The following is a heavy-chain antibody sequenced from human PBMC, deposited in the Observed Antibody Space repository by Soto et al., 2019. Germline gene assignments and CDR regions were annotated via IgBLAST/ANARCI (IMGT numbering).Heavy chain of an antibody. CDR3: AREPYGDSQYFDY. J-gene: IGHJ4*02. CDR1: GFTFNSLS. V-gene: IGHV3-30*04. D-gene: IGHD2-21*02. Sequence: QVQLVESGGGMVQPGTSLRLSCAASGFTFNSLSLHWVRQRPDKGLEWVAVISHDGRVTFYADFVKGRFTVSRDNSKNTIYLQVNSLRAEDTAMYYCAREPYGDSQYFDYWGQGTLVTVSS. CDR2: ISHDGRVT.